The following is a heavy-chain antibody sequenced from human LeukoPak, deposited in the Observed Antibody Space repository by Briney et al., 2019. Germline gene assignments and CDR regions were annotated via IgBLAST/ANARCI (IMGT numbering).Heavy chain of an antibody. V-gene: IGHV3-48*03. CDR3: AKGPSIAVAGLRGAFDI. Sequence: GGSLRLSCATSGFTFSSYETNWVRQAPRKGLEWVSYISTSGSPIYYADSVKGRFTISRDNSKNTLYLQMNSLRAEDTAVYYCAKGPSIAVAGLRGAFDIWGQGTMVTVSS. D-gene: IGHD6-19*01. CDR2: ISTSGSPI. CDR1: GFTFSSYE. J-gene: IGHJ3*02.